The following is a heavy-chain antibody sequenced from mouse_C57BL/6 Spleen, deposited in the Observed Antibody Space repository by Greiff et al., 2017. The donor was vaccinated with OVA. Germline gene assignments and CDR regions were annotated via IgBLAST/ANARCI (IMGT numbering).Heavy chain of an antibody. Sequence: QVQLQQPGAELVMPGASVKLSCKASGYTFTSYWMHWVKQRPGQGLEWIGEIDPSDSYTNYNQKFKGKSTLTVDKSSSTAYMQLSSLTSEDSAVYYCASGVSGFDYWGQGTTLTVSS. J-gene: IGHJ2*01. CDR3: ASGVSGFDY. V-gene: IGHV1-69*01. CDR1: GYTFTSYW. CDR2: IDPSDSYT. D-gene: IGHD3-1*01.